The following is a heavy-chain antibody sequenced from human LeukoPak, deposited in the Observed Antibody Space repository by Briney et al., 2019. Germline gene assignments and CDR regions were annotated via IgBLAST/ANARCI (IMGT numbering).Heavy chain of an antibody. CDR3: ARLIAAAGLYYFDY. D-gene: IGHD6-13*01. CDR2: INSDGSST. J-gene: IGHJ4*02. V-gene: IGHV3-74*01. Sequence: PGGSLRLSCAASGFTFSSYWMHWVRQAPGKGLVWVSRINSDGSSTSYADSVKGRFTISRDNAKNTLYPQMNSLRAEDTAVYYCARLIAAAGLYYFDYWGQGTLVTVSS. CDR1: GFTFSSYW.